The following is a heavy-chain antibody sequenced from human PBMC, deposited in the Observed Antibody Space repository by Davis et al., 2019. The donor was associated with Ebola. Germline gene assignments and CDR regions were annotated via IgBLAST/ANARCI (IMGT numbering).Heavy chain of an antibody. CDR3: ARRRIAARPIDY. D-gene: IGHD6-6*01. Sequence: SETLSLTCAVYGGSLSGYYWSWIRQLPGKGLEWIGEINHSGSTNYNPSLKSRVTISVDTSKNQFSLKLSSVTAADTAVYYCARRRIAARPIDYWGQGTLVTVSS. J-gene: IGHJ4*02. V-gene: IGHV4-34*01. CDR2: INHSGST. CDR1: GGSLSGYY.